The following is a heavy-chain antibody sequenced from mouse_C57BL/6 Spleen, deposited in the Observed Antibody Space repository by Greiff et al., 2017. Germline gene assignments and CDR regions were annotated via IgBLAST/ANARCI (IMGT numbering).Heavy chain of an antibody. CDR3: ATTYDGYYAWFAG. CDR1: GYTFTSYW. D-gene: IGHD2-3*01. V-gene: IGHV1-55*01. CDR2: IYPGSGST. Sequence: QVQLQQPGAELVKPGASVKMSCKASGYTFTSYWITWVKQRPGQGLEWIGDIYPGSGSTNYNEKFKSKATLTVDTSSSTAYMQLSSLTSEDSAVYYCATTYDGYYAWFAGWGQGTLVTVSA. J-gene: IGHJ3*01.